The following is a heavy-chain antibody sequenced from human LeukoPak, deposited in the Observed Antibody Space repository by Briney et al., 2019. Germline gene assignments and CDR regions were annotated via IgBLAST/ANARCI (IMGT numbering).Heavy chain of an antibody. J-gene: IGHJ5*02. CDR3: ARDSGYSSSWYVSGQFDP. D-gene: IGHD6-13*01. V-gene: IGHV4-59*12. CDR2: IYYSGST. Sequence: SETLSLTCTVSGGSISSYYWSWIRQPPGKGLEWIGYIYYSGSTNYNPSLKSRVTISVDMSKNQFSLKLSSVTAADTAVYYCARDSGYSSSWYVSGQFDPWGQGTLVTVSS. CDR1: GGSISSYY.